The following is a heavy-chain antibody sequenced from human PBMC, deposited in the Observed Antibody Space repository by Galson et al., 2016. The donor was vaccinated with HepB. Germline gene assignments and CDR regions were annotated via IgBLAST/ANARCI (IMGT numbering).Heavy chain of an antibody. J-gene: IGHJ4*02. CDR1: GYTFTSYG. Sequence: QSGAEVKKPGESLKISCKASGYTFTSYGISWVRQAPGQGLEWMGWISAYNGNTNYAQRVQGRVTMTTDTSTSTAYMELRSLRSDDTAVYYCAREIEDGYSNGYLDYWGPGTLVTVSS. CDR3: AREIEDGYSNGYLDY. D-gene: IGHD5-18*01. CDR2: ISAYNGNT. V-gene: IGHV1-18*04.